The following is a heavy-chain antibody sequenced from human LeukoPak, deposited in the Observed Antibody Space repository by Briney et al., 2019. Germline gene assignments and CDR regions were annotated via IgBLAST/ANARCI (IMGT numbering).Heavy chain of an antibody. J-gene: IGHJ4*02. CDR3: ARGSPAYYYDSSGYYYVY. D-gene: IGHD3-22*01. Sequence: SVKVSCKASGGTFSSYAISWVRQAPGQGLERMGRIIPILGIANYAQKFQGRVTITADKSTSTAYMELSSLRSEDTAVYYCARGSPAYYYDSSGYYYVYWGQGTLVTVSS. CDR2: IIPILGIA. CDR1: GGTFSSYA. V-gene: IGHV1-69*04.